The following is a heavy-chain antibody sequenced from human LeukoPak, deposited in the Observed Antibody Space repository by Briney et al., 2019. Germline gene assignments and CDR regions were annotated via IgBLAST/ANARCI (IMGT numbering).Heavy chain of an antibody. CDR1: GGSISSYY. Sequence: SETLSLTCTVSGGSISSYYWSWLRQPPGKGLEWIGYIFYSGSTNYNPSLESRVTISADTSKNQFSLKLTPVTAADTAVYYCARSVAAAGTARFDYWGQGTLVTVSS. V-gene: IGHV4-59*01. CDR3: ARSVAAAGTARFDY. CDR2: IFYSGST. D-gene: IGHD6-25*01. J-gene: IGHJ4*02.